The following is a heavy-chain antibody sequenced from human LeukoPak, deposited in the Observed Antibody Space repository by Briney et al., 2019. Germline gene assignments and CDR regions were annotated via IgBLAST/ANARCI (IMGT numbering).Heavy chain of an antibody. J-gene: IGHJ5*02. Sequence: GGSLRLSCAVSGFTFSSYWMSWVRQAPGKGLEWVANIKQDGSEKYYVDSVKGRFTISRDNAKISLYLQMNSLRAEDTAVYYCARVRGSGYSYWFDPWGQGTLVTVSS. CDR2: IKQDGSEK. D-gene: IGHD3-16*01. CDR1: GFTFSSYW. CDR3: ARVRGSGYSYWFDP. V-gene: IGHV3-7*01.